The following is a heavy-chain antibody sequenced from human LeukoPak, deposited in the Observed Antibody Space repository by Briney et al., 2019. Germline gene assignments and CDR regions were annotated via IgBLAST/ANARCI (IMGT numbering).Heavy chain of an antibody. CDR2: IKQDGSEK. D-gene: IGHD3-22*01. J-gene: IGHJ4*02. V-gene: IGHV3-7*01. CDR1: GLTFSSYW. CDR3: ARPRVITHYFDY. Sequence: PGGSLRLSCVASGLTFSSYWMSWVRQAPGQGLEWVANIKQDGSEKYYMDSVKGRFTISRDNAKNSLYLQMNSLRAEDTAVYYCARPRVITHYFDYWGQGTLVTVSS.